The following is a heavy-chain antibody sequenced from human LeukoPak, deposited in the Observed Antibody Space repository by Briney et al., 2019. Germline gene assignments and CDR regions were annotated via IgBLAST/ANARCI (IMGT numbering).Heavy chain of an antibody. Sequence: SETLSLTCTVSGGYIGSYYWSWIRQPAGKGLEWIGRIYTAESTNYTPSLKSRVTMSVDMSTSQLSLRLSSVTAADTAVYYCAREGDYGEPSRSFYYMDVWGKGTTVTVSS. CDR1: GGYIGSYY. V-gene: IGHV4-4*07. CDR2: IYTAEST. D-gene: IGHD4-17*01. CDR3: AREGDYGEPSRSFYYMDV. J-gene: IGHJ6*03.